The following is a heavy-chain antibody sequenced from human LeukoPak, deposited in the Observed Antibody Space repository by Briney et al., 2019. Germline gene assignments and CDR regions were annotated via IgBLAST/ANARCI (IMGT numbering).Heavy chain of an antibody. CDR3: ARANFLYCSSSTCLFDY. V-gene: IGHV1-2*02. Sequence: ASVKVSCKASGYTFTDYYMHWVRQAPGQGFEWMGWINPNDGDTNHAQKFQGRVTMTRDTPISTAHMEVSRLRSDDTAVYYCARANFLYCSSSTCLFDYWGQGTLVTVSS. CDR2: INPNDGDT. D-gene: IGHD2-2*01. CDR1: GYTFTDYY. J-gene: IGHJ4*02.